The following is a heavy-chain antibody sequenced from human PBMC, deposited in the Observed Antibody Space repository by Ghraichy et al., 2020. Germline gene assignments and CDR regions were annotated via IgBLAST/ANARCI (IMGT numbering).Heavy chain of an antibody. CDR3: ARRIGRSGFDY. CDR1: GGSISSSSYY. V-gene: IGHV4-39*01. J-gene: IGHJ4*02. Sequence: SETLSLTCTVSGGSISSSSYYWGWIRQPPGKGLEWIGSIYYSGSTYYNPSLKSRVTISVDTSKNQFSLKLSSVTAADTAVYYCARRIGRSGFDYWGQGTLVTVS. D-gene: IGHD2-21*01. CDR2: IYYSGST.